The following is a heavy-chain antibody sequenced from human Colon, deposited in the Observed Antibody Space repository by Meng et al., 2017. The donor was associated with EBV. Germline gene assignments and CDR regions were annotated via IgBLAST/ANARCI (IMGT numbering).Heavy chain of an antibody. CDR1: GGSLSSRNW. CDR3: ARVGAYCGGDCYHPR. D-gene: IGHD2-21*02. Sequence: QGRRQESGPGLVKPPGTLSPTCAVSGGSLSSRNWWSWVRQPPGKGLEWIGEIYHSGSTNYNPSLKSRVTISVDESKNQFSLRLSSVTAADTAVYYCARVGAYCGGDCYHPRWGQGTLVTVSS. J-gene: IGHJ4*02. CDR2: IYHSGST. V-gene: IGHV4-4*03.